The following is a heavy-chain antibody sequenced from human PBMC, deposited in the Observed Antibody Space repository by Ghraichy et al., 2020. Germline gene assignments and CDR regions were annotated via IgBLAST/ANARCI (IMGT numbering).Heavy chain of an antibody. J-gene: IGHJ4*02. CDR1: GGSFSGYY. V-gene: IGHV4-34*01. CDR2: INHSGST. Sequence: SETLSLTCAVYGGSFSGYYWSWIRQPPGKGLEWIGEINHSGSTNYNPSLKSRVTISVDTSKNQFSLKLSSVTAADTAVYYCARRVRWQLVYFDYWGQGTLVTVSS. D-gene: IGHD6-13*01. CDR3: ARRVRWQLVYFDY.